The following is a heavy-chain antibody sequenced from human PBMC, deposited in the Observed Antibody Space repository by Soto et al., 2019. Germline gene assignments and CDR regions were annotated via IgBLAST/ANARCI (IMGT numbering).Heavy chain of an antibody. CDR2: IDWDDDK. Sequence: ESGPTLVNPTQTLTLTCTFSGFSLSTSGMCVSWIRQPPGKALEWLALIDWDDDKYYSTSLKTRLTLSKDTSKNQVALTMTNMDPVDTATYYCARIRQRYTRSGGSCYTFDYWGQGTLVTVSS. V-gene: IGHV2-70*01. D-gene: IGHD2-15*01. CDR1: GFSLSTSGMC. CDR3: ARIRQRYTRSGGSCYTFDY. J-gene: IGHJ4*02.